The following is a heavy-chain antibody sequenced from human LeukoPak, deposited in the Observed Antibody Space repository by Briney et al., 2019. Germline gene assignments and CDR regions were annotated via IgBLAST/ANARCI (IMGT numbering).Heavy chain of an antibody. CDR1: GGSISSGSYY. V-gene: IGHV4-61*02. J-gene: IGHJ5*02. CDR3: ARGGWRWLQLSRIGWFDP. CDR2: IYTSGST. D-gene: IGHD5-24*01. Sequence: SETLSLTCTVSGGSISSGSYYWSWIRQSAGKGLEWIGRIYTSGSTNYNPSLKSRVTISVDTSKNQFSLKLSSVTAADTAVYYCARGGWRWLQLSRIGWFDPWGQGTLVTVSS.